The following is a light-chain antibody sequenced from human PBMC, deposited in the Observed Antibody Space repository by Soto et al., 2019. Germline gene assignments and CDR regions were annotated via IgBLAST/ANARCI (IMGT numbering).Light chain of an antibody. CDR3: CSYAGSYTFYV. V-gene: IGLV2-11*01. J-gene: IGLJ1*01. CDR1: SSDVGGYNY. Sequence: QSALTQPRSVSGSPGQSVTISCTGTSSDVGGYNYVSWYQQHPGKAPKLMIYDVSKRPSGVPDRFSGSKSGNTASLTISGLQAEDEADYNCCSYAGSYTFYVFGTGTQLTVL. CDR2: DVS.